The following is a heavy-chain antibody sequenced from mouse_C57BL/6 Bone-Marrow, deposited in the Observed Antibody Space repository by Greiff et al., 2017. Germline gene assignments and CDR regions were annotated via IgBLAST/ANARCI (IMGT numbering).Heavy chain of an antibody. V-gene: IGHV1-69*01. Sequence: QVQLQQPGAELVMPGASVKLSCKASGYTFTSYWMHWVKQRPGQGLERIGEIEPADSYTKYNQKFKGKSTLTVDKSSSTAYLQLSSLTSEDSAVYYCARRGFITTVVATGENAMDYWGQGTSVTVSS. J-gene: IGHJ4*01. CDR2: IEPADSYT. CDR1: GYTFTSYW. CDR3: ARRGFITTVVATGENAMDY. D-gene: IGHD1-1*01.